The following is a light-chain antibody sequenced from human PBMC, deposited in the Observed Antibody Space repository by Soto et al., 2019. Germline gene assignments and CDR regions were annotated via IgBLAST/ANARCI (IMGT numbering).Light chain of an antibody. CDR1: RSFASSY. CDR2: AAS. J-gene: IGKJ2*01. Sequence: DMVLTQSPGTLSLSPGERATLPCRASRSFASSYLGWYQQKPGQAPRLLLYAASKRATGIPDRFSGSGSGTDFTLTINRLEPEDSAAYYCQQYGSSPPYTFGQGTKVDIK. V-gene: IGKV3-20*01. CDR3: QQYGSSPPYT.